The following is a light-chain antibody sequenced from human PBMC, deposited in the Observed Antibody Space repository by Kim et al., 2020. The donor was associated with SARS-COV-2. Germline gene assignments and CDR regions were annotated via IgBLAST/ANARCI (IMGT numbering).Light chain of an antibody. Sequence: QAKTSSSPHSGDKLGDKCVCWYQQRPGQSPVLVIYQDKNRPSGIPGRFSGSNSGNTATLTISGTQAMDEADYYWQAWDTTVVFGGGTQLTVL. J-gene: IGLJ2*01. V-gene: IGLV3-1*01. CDR3: QAWDTTVV. CDR2: QDK. CDR1: KLGDKC.